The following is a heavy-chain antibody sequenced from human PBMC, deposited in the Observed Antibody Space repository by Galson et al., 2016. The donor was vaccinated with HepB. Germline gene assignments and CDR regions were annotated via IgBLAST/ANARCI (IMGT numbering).Heavy chain of an antibody. J-gene: IGHJ6*02. CDR2: IIPIFGTT. Sequence: SVKVSCKASGGTFSSHSINWVRRAPGQGLEWMGGIIPIFGTTSSAQKFQGRITISADESTSTAYMELSSLRSDDTAVYYCARKIGESYGMDVWGQGTTVSVSS. CDR1: GGTFSSHS. CDR3: ARKIGESYGMDV. V-gene: IGHV1-69*13. D-gene: IGHD3-10*01.